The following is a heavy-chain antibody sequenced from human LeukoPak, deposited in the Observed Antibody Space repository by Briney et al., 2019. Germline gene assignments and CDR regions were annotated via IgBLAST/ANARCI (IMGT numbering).Heavy chain of an antibody. D-gene: IGHD4-17*01. V-gene: IGHV3-48*02. J-gene: IGHJ4*02. CDR3: VRVLTVTFDS. CDR2: ISSGSTII. Sequence: PGGSLRLSCVASGFTFSSYSMNWVRQAPGKGLEWASFISSGSTIIYYADSVKGRFTVSRDNAENSLYLQMNSLRDEDTAVYYCVRVLTVTFDSWGQGTLVTVSS. CDR1: GFTFSSYS.